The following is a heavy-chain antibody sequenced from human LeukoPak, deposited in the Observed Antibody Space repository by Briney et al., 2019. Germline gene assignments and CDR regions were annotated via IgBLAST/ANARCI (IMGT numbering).Heavy chain of an antibody. D-gene: IGHD2-21*01. CDR1: GYTFTSYD. J-gene: IGHJ5*02. CDR3: ARMETWLLLANCFDH. Sequence: GASVKVSCKASGYTFTSYDINWVRQATGQGLEWMGWMNPNSGNTGYAQKFQGRVTMTRNTSISTAYMELSSLRSEDTAVYYCARMETWLLLANCFDHWGQGTLVTVSS. CDR2: MNPNSGNT. V-gene: IGHV1-8*01.